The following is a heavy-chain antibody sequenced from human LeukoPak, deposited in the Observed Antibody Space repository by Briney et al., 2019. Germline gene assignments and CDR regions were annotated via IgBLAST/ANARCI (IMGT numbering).Heavy chain of an antibody. CDR3: ARALFVEPQGTYYYYGMDV. V-gene: IGHV1-69*13. D-gene: IGHD1-1*01. Sequence: SVKVSCKASGGTFSSYAISWVRQAPGQGLEWMGGVIPIFGTANYAQKFQGRITITADESTSTAYMELSSLRSEDTAVYYCARALFVEPQGTYYYYGMDVWGQGTTVTVSS. CDR1: GGTFSSYA. CDR2: VIPIFGTA. J-gene: IGHJ6*02.